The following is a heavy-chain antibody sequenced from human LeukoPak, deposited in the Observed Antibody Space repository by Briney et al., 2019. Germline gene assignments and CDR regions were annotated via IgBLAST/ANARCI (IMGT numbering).Heavy chain of an antibody. V-gene: IGHV1-24*01. CDR3: ATVGGCSSTSCYNYYYYMDV. CDR2: FDPEDGET. CDR1: GYTLTELS. Sequence: ASVKVSCKVSGYTLTELSMHWVRQAPGKGLEWMGGFDPEDGETIYAQEFQGRVTMTEDTSTDTAYMELSSLRSEDTAVYYCATVGGCSSTSCYNYYYYMDVWGKGTTVTVSS. J-gene: IGHJ6*03. D-gene: IGHD2-2*02.